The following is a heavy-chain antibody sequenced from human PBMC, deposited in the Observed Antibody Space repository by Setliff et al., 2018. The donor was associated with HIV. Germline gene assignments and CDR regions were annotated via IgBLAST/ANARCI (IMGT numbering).Heavy chain of an antibody. D-gene: IGHD3-3*01. J-gene: IGHJ2*01. CDR3: ARGGTTYYNFWGGYTDRYFYFDL. V-gene: IGHV3-21*01. CDR1: GFAFSSYT. CDR2: ISDSNNYV. Sequence: GGSLRLSCAASGFAFSSYTMNWVRQAPGKGLEWVSSISDSNNYVYYADSMKGRFTISRDNAKNSLYLQMNSLRAEDTAVYYCARGGTTYYNFWGGYTDRYFYFDLWGRGTLVTVSS.